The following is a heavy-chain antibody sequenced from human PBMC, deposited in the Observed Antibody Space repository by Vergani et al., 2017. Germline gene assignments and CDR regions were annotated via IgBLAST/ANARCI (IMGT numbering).Heavy chain of an antibody. D-gene: IGHD4-23*01. J-gene: IGHJ4*02. CDR2: ISSSSSTI. V-gene: IGHV3-48*01. CDR1: GFTYSSYS. Sequence: EVQLVESGGGLVQPGGSLRLLCAACGFTYSSYSMNGVRQAPGKGLEWVSYISSSSSTIYYADSVKGRFTISRDNAKNSLYLQMNSVRAEDTAVYYCESFATVVRWGQGTLVTVSS. CDR3: ESFATVVR.